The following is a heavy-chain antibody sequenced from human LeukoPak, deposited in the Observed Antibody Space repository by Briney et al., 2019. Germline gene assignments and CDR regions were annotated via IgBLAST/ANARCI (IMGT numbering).Heavy chain of an antibody. CDR2: INPNSGGT. D-gene: IGHD3-22*01. V-gene: IGHV1-2*04. CDR1: GYTFTGYY. CDR3: ARSYSYYYDGGDYFDY. Sequence: ASVKVSCKASGYTFTGYYMHWVRQAPGQGLEWMGWINPNSGGTNYAQKFQGWVTMTRDTSISTAYMELSRLRSDDTAVYYCARSYSYYYDGGDYFDYWGQGTLVTISS. J-gene: IGHJ4*02.